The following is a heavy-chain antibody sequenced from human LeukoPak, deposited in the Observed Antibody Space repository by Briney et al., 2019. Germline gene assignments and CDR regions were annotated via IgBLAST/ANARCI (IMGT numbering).Heavy chain of an antibody. D-gene: IGHD6-13*01. CDR3: ARVEQPTPGGYYYYYMDV. CDR1: GGSISSYY. Sequence: PSETLSLTCTVSGGSISSYYWSWIRQPPGKGLEWIGYIYYSGSTNYNPSLKSRVTISVDTSKNQFSLKLSSVTAADTAVYYCARVEQPTPGGYYYYYMDVCGKGTTVTVSS. CDR2: IYYSGST. V-gene: IGHV4-59*01. J-gene: IGHJ6*03.